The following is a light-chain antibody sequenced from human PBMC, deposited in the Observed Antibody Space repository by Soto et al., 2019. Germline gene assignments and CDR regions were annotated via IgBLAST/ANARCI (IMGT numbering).Light chain of an antibody. V-gene: IGKV3-20*01. CDR3: QQYGTSTGT. CDR1: QSVSSSS. Sequence: SGLPPSPGTLSMAPGERATLSCRASQSVSSSSLAWYQQKRGQAPRLLIYDASSRAPGIPDRFSGSGSGTDFALTISRLEPEDFAVYYCQQYGTSTGTFGQGTKVDIK. J-gene: IGKJ1*01. CDR2: DAS.